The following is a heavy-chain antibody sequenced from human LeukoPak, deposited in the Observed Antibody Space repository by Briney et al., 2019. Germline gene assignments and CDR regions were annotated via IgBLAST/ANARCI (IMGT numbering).Heavy chain of an antibody. CDR1: GGTFSSYA. CDR3: ARGGPLAVSGRYFDY. CDR2: IIPILGIA. D-gene: IGHD6-19*01. J-gene: IGHJ4*02. Sequence: ASVKVSCKASGGTFSSYAISWVRQAPGQGLEWMGRIIPILGIANYAQKFQGRVTITADKSTSTAYMELSSLRSEDTAVYYCARGGPLAVSGRYFDYWGQGTLVTVSS. V-gene: IGHV1-69*04.